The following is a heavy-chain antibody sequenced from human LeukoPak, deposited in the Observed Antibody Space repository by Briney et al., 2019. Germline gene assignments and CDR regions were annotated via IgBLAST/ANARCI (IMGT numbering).Heavy chain of an antibody. Sequence: GGSLRLSCAASGFTLSSYWMHWVRQAPGKGLVWVSRINSDGSSTSYADSAKGRFTISRDNAKNTLYLQMNSLRAEDTAVYYCARVQGHPPNGLDIWGQGTMVTVSS. V-gene: IGHV3-74*01. CDR3: ARVQGHPPNGLDI. CDR1: GFTLSSYW. D-gene: IGHD2-8*01. CDR2: INSDGSST. J-gene: IGHJ3*02.